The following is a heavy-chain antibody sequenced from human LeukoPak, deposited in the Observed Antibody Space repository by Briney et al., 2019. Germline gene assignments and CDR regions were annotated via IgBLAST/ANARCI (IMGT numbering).Heavy chain of an antibody. CDR3: ARRGHGYGSPFDY. Sequence: PGGSLRLSCAASGFTFSSYSTNWVRQAPGKGLEWVSSISSSSSYIYYADSVKGRFTISRDNAKNTLDLHMNSLRAEDTAVYYCARRGHGYGSPFDYWGQGTLVTVSS. CDR1: GFTFSSYS. J-gene: IGHJ4*02. V-gene: IGHV3-21*01. D-gene: IGHD5-18*01. CDR2: ISSSSSYI.